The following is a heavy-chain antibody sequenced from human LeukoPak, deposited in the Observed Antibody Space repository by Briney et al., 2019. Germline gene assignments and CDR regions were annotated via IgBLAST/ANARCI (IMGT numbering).Heavy chain of an antibody. J-gene: IGHJ4*02. CDR3: ARATRNGYDY. Sequence: GGSLRLSCAASGFTFRIYGMNWVRQAPGKGPERVSYISSGSDTIYYADSAKGRFTMSRDNAKNSLFLQMNSLRAEDTAVYYCARATRNGYDYWGQGTLVAVSS. V-gene: IGHV3-48*04. CDR2: ISSGSDTI. CDR1: GFTFRIYG. D-gene: IGHD5-24*01.